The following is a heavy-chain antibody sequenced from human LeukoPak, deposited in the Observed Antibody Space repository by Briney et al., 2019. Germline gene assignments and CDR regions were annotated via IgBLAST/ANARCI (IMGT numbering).Heavy chain of an antibody. Sequence: GASVKVSCKASGYTLTGYYMHWVRQAPGQGLEWMGWINPNSGGTNYAQKFQGRVTMTRDTSNSTAYMELSRLRSDDTAVYYCARGDTTVTIDSGLGYWGQGTLVTVSS. D-gene: IGHD4-17*01. CDR3: ARGDTTVTIDSGLGY. CDR1: GYTLTGYY. CDR2: INPNSGGT. V-gene: IGHV1-2*02. J-gene: IGHJ4*02.